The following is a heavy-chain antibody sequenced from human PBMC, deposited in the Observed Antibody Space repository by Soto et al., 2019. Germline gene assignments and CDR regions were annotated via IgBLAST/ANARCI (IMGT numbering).Heavy chain of an antibody. CDR1: GYTSTSYG. Sequence: QVQLVQSGAEVKKPGASVKVSCKASGYTSTSYGISWGRQAPGQGLEWMGWINVYNGNTNDAQKLQGRVTMTTDTTTSTAYLDLRSLRSDDTAVYFCARDTSRGEYDYWGQGTLVTVSS. D-gene: IGHD3-10*01. CDR3: ARDTSRGEYDY. V-gene: IGHV1-18*01. J-gene: IGHJ4*02. CDR2: INVYNGNT.